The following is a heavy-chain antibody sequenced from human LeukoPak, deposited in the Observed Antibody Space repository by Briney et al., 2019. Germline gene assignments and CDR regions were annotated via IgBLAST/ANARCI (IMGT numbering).Heavy chain of an antibody. CDR2: ISAYNGNT. CDR3: ARGHSGSSDHIDYYYYYMDV. V-gene: IGHV1-18*01. CDR1: RYIFTGYF. Sequence: GASVKVSCKASRYIFTGYFIHWVRQAPGQGLEWMGWISAYNGNTNYAQKLQGRVTMTTDTSTSTAYMELRSLRSDDTAVYYCARGHSGSSDHIDYYYYYMDVWGXGTTVTVSS. J-gene: IGHJ6*03. D-gene: IGHD1-26*01.